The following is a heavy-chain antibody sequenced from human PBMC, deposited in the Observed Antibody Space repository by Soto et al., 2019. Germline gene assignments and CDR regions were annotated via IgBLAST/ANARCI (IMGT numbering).Heavy chain of an antibody. CDR3: ARDWRGYSYGYYCYYGMDV. CDR2: IYYSGGT. J-gene: IGHJ6*02. CDR1: GGSISSGGYY. D-gene: IGHD5-18*01. Sequence: SETLSLTCTVSGGSISSGGYYWSWIRQHPGKGLEWIGYIYYSGGTYYSPSLKRRVTISVDTSKKHYSLKLCSVTAAETGVYYCARDWRGYSYGYYCYYGMDVGGQGTRVTVSS. V-gene: IGHV4-31*03.